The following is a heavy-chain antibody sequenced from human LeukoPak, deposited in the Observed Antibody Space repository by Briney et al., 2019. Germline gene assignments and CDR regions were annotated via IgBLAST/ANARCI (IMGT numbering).Heavy chain of an antibody. J-gene: IGHJ6*03. CDR1: GGSISSYY. V-gene: IGHV4-59*01. CDR2: IYYSGST. CDR3: ARARYSYGFAYYYYYYYMDV. D-gene: IGHD5-18*01. Sequence: KPSETLSLTCTVSGGSISSYYWSWIRQPPGKGLEWIGYIYYSGSTNYNPSLKSRVTISVDTSKNQFSLKLSSVTAADTAVYYCARARYSYGFAYYYYYYYMDVWGKGTTVTISS.